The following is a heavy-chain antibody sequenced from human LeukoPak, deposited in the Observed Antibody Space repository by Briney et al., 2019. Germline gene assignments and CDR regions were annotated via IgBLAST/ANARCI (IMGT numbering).Heavy chain of an antibody. V-gene: IGHV1-2*02. CDR1: VYTFTGYY. CDR2: INPNNGDT. J-gene: IGHJ6*03. Sequence: ASVKVSCKASVYTFTGYYMHWVRQAPGQGLEWMGWINPNNGDTNYAQGFQGRVTMVRDTSISTAYMELSRLRSDDTAVYYCARGLSGTYYYYYMDVWGKGTTVTVSS. CDR3: ARGLSGTYYYYYMDV.